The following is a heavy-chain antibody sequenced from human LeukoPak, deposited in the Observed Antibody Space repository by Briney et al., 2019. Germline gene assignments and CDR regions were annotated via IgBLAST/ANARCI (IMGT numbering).Heavy chain of an antibody. Sequence: EASVKVSCKASGYTFTGYYMRWVRQAPGQGLEWMGWISAYNGNTNYAQKLQGRVTMTTDTSTSTAYMELRSLRSDDTAVYYCARDAGIVVVAATNFDYWGQGTLVTVSS. CDR3: ARDAGIVVVAATNFDY. D-gene: IGHD2-15*01. V-gene: IGHV1-18*04. CDR2: ISAYNGNT. CDR1: GYTFTGYY. J-gene: IGHJ4*02.